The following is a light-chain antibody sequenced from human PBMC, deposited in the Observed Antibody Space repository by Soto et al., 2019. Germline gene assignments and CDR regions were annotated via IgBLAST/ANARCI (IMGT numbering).Light chain of an antibody. V-gene: IGKV3-20*01. J-gene: IGKJ1*01. CDR2: GAS. Sequence: EIVLTQSPGTLSLSPGERATLSCRASQSVSSSYLAWYQQKPGQAPRLLIYGASSRATGIPDRFSGRGSGTDFTLTISRLEPEDFAVYYCQQYGSSSWAFGQGNQVEIK. CDR1: QSVSSSY. CDR3: QQYGSSSWA.